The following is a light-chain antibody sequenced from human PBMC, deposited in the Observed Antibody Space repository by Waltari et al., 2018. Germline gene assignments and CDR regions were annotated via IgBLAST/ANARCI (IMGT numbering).Light chain of an antibody. CDR1: QSVSTN. V-gene: IGKV3-15*01. CDR3: QQYNNWPYT. J-gene: IGKJ2*01. CDR2: GAS. Sequence: EIVMTQSPATLSVPPGERATLSCRASQSVSTNLAWYQQKPGQAPRLLIYGASTRATGIPATFSGRGSGTEFTLTISSLQSEDFAVYYCQQYNNWPYTFGQGTRLEIK.